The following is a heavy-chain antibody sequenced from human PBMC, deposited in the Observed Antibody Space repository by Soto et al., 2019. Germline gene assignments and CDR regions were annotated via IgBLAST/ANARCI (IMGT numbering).Heavy chain of an antibody. D-gene: IGHD3-3*01. V-gene: IGHV4-31*03. CDR2: IHYSGFT. CDR3: ASRLSGVNRYYVDY. CDR1: GGSISNGGYY. Sequence: QVQLQESGPGLVKPSETLSLTCTVSGGSISNGGYYWNWLRQRQGKGLEWIGYIHYSGFTYYNASLESRVAMSVDTSKNQFSLILSSVSAADTAVYYCASRLSGVNRYYVDYWGQGTLVTVSS. J-gene: IGHJ4*02.